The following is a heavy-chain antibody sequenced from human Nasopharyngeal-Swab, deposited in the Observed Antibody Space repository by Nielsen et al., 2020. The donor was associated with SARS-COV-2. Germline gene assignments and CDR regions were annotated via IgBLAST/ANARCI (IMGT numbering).Heavy chain of an antibody. V-gene: IGHV3-11*01. Sequence: WIRQPPGKGLEWVSYISSSSSTIYYADSVKGRFTISRDNAKNSLYLQMNSLRAEDTAVYYCARDPRHYDFWSGYYTGIYFQHWGQGTLVTVSS. CDR3: ARDPRHYDFWSGYYTGIYFQH. J-gene: IGHJ1*01. D-gene: IGHD3-3*01. CDR2: ISSSSSTI.